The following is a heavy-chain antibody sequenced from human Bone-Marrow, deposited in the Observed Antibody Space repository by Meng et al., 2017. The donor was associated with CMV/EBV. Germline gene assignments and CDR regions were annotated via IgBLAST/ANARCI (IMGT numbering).Heavy chain of an antibody. V-gene: IGHV3-15*01. Sequence: ETLSLTCTASGFTFGDYAMSWVRQAPGKGLEWVGRIKSKTDGGTTDYAAPVKGRFTISRDDSKNTLYLQMNSLKTEDTAVYYCTTDFLDCSSTSCMDYWGQGTLVTVSS. CDR3: TTDFLDCSSTSCMDY. J-gene: IGHJ4*02. CDR2: IKSKTDGGTT. CDR1: GFTFGDYA. D-gene: IGHD2-2*01.